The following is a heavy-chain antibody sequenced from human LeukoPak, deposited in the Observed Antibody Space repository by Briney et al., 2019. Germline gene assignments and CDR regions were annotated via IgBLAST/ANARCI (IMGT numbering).Heavy chain of an antibody. CDR1: GGSISSGDYY. D-gene: IGHD3-10*01. J-gene: IGHJ6*02. V-gene: IGHV4-30-4*01. CDR3: ARERQRGVYYYYGMDV. Sequence: PSETLSLTCTVSGGSISSGDYYWSWIRQPPGKGLEWIGYIYYSGSTYYNPSLKSRVTISADTSKNQFSLKLSSVTAADTAVYYCARERQRGVYYYYGMDVWGQGTTVTVSS. CDR2: IYYSGST.